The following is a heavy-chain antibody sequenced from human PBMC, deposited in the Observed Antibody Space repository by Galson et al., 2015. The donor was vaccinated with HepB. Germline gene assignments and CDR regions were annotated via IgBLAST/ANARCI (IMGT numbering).Heavy chain of an antibody. Sequence: SLRLSCAASGFTFSGYSMNWVRQAPGKGLEWVSSISSSSSYIYYADSVKGRFTISRDNAKNSLYLQMNSLRAEDTAVYYCARVKVYDYGGTSGVGAFDICSQGTMVTASS. D-gene: IGHD4-23*01. V-gene: IGHV3-21*01. CDR1: GFTFSGYS. J-gene: IGHJ3*02. CDR3: ARVKVYDYGGTSGVGAFDI. CDR2: ISSSSSYI.